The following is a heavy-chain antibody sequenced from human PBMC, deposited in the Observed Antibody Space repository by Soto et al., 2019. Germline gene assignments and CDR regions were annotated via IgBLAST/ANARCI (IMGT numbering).Heavy chain of an antibody. D-gene: IGHD1-20*01. J-gene: IGHJ4*02. Sequence: EVQLLESGGGLVQPGGSLRLSCAASGFTFSSYAMNWVRQAPGKGLEWVSVITGSGDATYYADSVKGRFTNSKDNSKNTLYVQMNSLRAEDTAVYYCAKAISEYNAPLDHWGQGTRVTVSS. CDR2: ITGSGDAT. V-gene: IGHV3-23*01. CDR1: GFTFSSYA. CDR3: AKAISEYNAPLDH.